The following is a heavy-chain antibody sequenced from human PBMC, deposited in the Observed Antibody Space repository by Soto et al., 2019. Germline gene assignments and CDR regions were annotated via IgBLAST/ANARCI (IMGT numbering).Heavy chain of an antibody. V-gene: IGHV4-39*01. Sequence: SETLSLTCTVSGGSISSSSYYWGWIRQPPGKGLEWIGSIYYSGSTYYNPSLKSRVTISVDTSKNQFSLKLGSVTAADTAVYYCARRKPGWYGNGQYYFDYWGQGTLVTVSS. D-gene: IGHD6-19*01. J-gene: IGHJ4*02. CDR1: GGSISSSSYY. CDR2: IYYSGST. CDR3: ARRKPGWYGNGQYYFDY.